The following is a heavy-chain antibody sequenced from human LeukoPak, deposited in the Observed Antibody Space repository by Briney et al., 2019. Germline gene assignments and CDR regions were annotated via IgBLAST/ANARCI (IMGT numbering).Heavy chain of an antibody. CDR3: ARGARRVVRGVISYYFDY. CDR2: MNPNSGNT. J-gene: IGHJ4*02. Sequence: ASVKVSCKASGYTFTSYDINWVRQATGQGLEWMGLMNPNSGNTGYTQKFQGRVTMTRNTSISTAYMELSSLRSEDTAVYYCARGARRVVRGVISYYFDYWGQGTLVTVSS. D-gene: IGHD3-10*01. CDR1: GYTFTSYD. V-gene: IGHV1-8*01.